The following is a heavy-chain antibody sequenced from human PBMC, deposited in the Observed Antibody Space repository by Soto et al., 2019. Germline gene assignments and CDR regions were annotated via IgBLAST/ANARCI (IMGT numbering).Heavy chain of an antibody. CDR3: GRVVIAATPHRDVDF. Sequence: PSETLSLTCTVSGGSVNSTNYNWGWIRQPPGKGLEWIGSIYNSASTYYNPSLKSRVTISVDTSRNQFSLNLNSVTAADTAMYFCGRVVIAATPHRDVDFWGKGTLVTVSS. V-gene: IGHV4-39*01. CDR2: IYNSAST. D-gene: IGHD2-15*01. CDR1: GGSVNSTNYN. J-gene: IGHJ4*02.